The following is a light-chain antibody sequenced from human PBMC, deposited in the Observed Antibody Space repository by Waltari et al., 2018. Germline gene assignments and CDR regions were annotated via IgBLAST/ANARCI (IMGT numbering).Light chain of an antibody. J-gene: IGKJ1*01. V-gene: IGKV3-20*01. Sequence: EIVLTQSPGTLSLSPGETATLPCRASQTVGKALTWYQQKPGQAPRLLIYDTSRRAPGIPDRFSGSVFGTDFSLTISRLEPEDFAVYYCQKYDRLPATFGQGTKVEIK. CDR1: QTVGKA. CDR3: QKYDRLPAT. CDR2: DTS.